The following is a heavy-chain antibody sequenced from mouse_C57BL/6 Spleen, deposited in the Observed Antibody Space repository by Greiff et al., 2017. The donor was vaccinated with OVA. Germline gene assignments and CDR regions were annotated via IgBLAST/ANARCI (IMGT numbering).Heavy chain of an antibody. CDR2: IYPRDGST. D-gene: IGHD1-1*01. CDR1: GYTFTSYD. V-gene: IGHV1-85*01. Sequence: VQLQQSGPELVKPGASVKLSCKASGYTFTSYDINWVKQRPGQGLEWIGWIYPRDGSTKYNEKFKGKATLTADTSSSTAYMELHSLTSEDSAVYFCARSIDYYGSPLFAYWGQGTLVTVSA. J-gene: IGHJ3*01. CDR3: ARSIDYYGSPLFAY.